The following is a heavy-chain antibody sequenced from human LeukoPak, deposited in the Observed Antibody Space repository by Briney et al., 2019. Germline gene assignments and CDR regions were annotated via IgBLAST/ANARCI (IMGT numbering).Heavy chain of an antibody. CDR1: GXXFTXXX. D-gene: IGHD6-13*01. CDR3: ARGPPYSSSSHY. CDR2: INTNTGNP. Sequence: SGXXFTXXXXNWVXXAXGXGXXXXXWINTNTGNPTYAQGFTGRFVFSLDTSVSTAYLQISSLKAEDTAVYYCARGPPYSSSSHYWGQGTLVTVSS. V-gene: IGHV7-4-1*02. J-gene: IGHJ4*02.